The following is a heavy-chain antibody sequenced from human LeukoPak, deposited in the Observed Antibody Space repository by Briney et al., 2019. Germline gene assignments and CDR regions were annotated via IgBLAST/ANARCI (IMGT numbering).Heavy chain of an antibody. CDR2: IWYDGSNK. V-gene: IGHV3-33*01. CDR1: GFTFSSYG. D-gene: IGHD1-14*01. J-gene: IGHJ4*02. Sequence: GGSLRLSCAASGFTFSSYGMHWVRQAPGKGLEWVEVIWYDGSNKYYADSVKGRFTTSRDNSKDTLYLQMNSLRAEDTAVYYCARDHSGTFDYWGQGTLVTVSS. CDR3: ARDHSGTFDY.